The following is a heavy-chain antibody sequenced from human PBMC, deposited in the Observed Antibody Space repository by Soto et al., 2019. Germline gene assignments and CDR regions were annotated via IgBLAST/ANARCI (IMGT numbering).Heavy chain of an antibody. CDR3: ARTITNIEGDNLLTNHYYYYGMDV. Sequence: PGGSLRLSCTASGFTFGSYALSWVRQAPGKGLEWVSTISERGSSTYYADSVKGRFTISRDNSKKTVYLQMNSLRVEDTAVHYCARTITNIEGDNLLTNHYYYYGMDVWGQGTTVTVSS. D-gene: IGHD2-21*02. CDR2: ISERGSST. V-gene: IGHV3-23*01. CDR1: GFTFGSYA. J-gene: IGHJ6*02.